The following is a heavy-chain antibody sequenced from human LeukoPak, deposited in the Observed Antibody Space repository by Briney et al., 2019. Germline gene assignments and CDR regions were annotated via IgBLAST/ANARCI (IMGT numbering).Heavy chain of an antibody. CDR2: ISSNRGSI. CDR3: ARDQGSPGYCSGGSCPIGY. CDR1: GFTFSSYA. Sequence: GGPLRLSCGASGFTFSSYAMHWVRQAPGKGLEYVSAISSNRGSIYYANSVKGRFTISRDNSKNTLYLQMGSLRAEDMAVYYCARDQGSPGYCSGGSCPIGYWGQGTLVTVSS. J-gene: IGHJ4*02. D-gene: IGHD2-15*01. V-gene: IGHV3-64*01.